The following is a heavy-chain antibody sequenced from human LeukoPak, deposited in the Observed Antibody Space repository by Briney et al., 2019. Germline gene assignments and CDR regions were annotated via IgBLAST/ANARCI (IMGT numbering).Heavy chain of an antibody. D-gene: IGHD2-8*01. Sequence: SETLSLTCTVSGYAINSGYYWGWIRQPPGKGLEWIGSIYHSGSTYYNPSLKSRVTISVDTSKNQFSLKLSSVTAADTAIYYCAKDDRLLTNWFDPWGQGTLVTVSS. CDR1: GYAINSGYY. CDR2: IYHSGST. J-gene: IGHJ5*02. CDR3: AKDDRLLTNWFDP. V-gene: IGHV4-38-2*02.